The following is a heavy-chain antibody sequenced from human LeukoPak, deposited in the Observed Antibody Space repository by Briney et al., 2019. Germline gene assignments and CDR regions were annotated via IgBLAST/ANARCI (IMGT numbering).Heavy chain of an antibody. D-gene: IGHD3-22*01. V-gene: IGHV3-53*01. CDR1: GFTVSSNY. CDR3: ARPERSSGSIPPRD. CDR2: IYSGGST. J-gene: IGHJ4*02. Sequence: GGSLRLSYAASGFTVSSNYVSWVRQAPGKGLEWVSVIYSGGSTYYADSVKGRFTISRDNSKNTLYLQMNSLRAEDTAVYYCARPERSSGSIPPRDWGQGTLVTVSS.